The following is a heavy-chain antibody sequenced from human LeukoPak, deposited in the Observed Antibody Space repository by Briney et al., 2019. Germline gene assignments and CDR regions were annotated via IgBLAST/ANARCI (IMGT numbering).Heavy chain of an antibody. CDR1: GFTFSDYY. Sequence: GGSLRLSCAASGFTFSDYYMSWIRQAPGKGLEWVSYISSSGSTIYYADSVKGRFTISRDNAKNSLYLQMSSLRAEDTAVYYCAREVRSLAFDIWGQGTMVTVSS. V-gene: IGHV3-11*01. CDR2: ISSSGSTI. CDR3: AREVRSLAFDI. J-gene: IGHJ3*02.